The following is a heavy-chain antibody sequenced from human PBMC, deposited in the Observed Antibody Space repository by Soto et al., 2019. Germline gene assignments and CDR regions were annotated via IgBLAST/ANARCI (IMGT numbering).Heavy chain of an antibody. D-gene: IGHD3-3*02. CDR3: ATRSPALDY. CDR2: INTSKGNT. V-gene: IGHV1-18*01. CDR1: GYTFTSYG. J-gene: IGHJ4*02. Sequence: ASVKVSCKTSGYTFTSYGISWVRQAPGQGLEWMGWINTSKGNTNYAQKFQGRVTMTTDTSTRTAYMELRSLRSDDTAVYYCATRSPALDYGGQGTLVTVS.